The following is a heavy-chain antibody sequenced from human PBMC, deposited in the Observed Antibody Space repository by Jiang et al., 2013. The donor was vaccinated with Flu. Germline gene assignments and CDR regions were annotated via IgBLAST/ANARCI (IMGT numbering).Heavy chain of an antibody. CDR2: IIPIFGTA. V-gene: IGHV1-69*06. CDR3: ARVVVGERVTDYYFDY. Sequence: GAEVKKPGSSVKVSCKASGGTFSSYAISWVRQAPGQGLEWMGGIIPIFGTANYAQKFQGRVTITADKSTSTAYMELSSLRSEDTAVYYCARVVVGERVTDYYFDYWGQGTLVTVSS. D-gene: IGHD1-26*01. CDR1: GGTFSSYA. J-gene: IGHJ4*02.